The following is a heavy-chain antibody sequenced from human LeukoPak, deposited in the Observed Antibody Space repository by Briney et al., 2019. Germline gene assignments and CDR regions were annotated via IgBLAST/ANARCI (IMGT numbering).Heavy chain of an antibody. CDR1: GLTFSGYW. D-gene: IGHD2-15*01. V-gene: IGHV3-74*01. CDR3: ARARNCSSGTCYKDY. Sequence: PGGSLRLSCAASGLTFSGYWMHWVRQASGKGLVWVSRINGDGSSTSYAHSVKGRFTISRDNAKNTLYLQMNSLGAEDTAVYYCARARNCSSGTCYKDYWGQGTLVTVSS. J-gene: IGHJ4*02. CDR2: INGDGSST.